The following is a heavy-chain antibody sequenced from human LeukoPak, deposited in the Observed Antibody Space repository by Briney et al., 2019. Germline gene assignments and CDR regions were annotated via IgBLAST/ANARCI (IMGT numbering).Heavy chain of an antibody. CDR2: INPNSGGT. V-gene: IGHV1-2*06. CDR1: GYTFTGYY. Sequence: ASVKVSCKASGYTFTGYYMHWVRQAPGQGLEWMGRINPNSGGTNYAQKFQGRVTMTRDTSISTAYMELSRLRSDDTAVYYCARDIVVVPAAIPVEDYWGQGTLVTVSS. D-gene: IGHD2-2*02. J-gene: IGHJ4*02. CDR3: ARDIVVVPAAIPVEDY.